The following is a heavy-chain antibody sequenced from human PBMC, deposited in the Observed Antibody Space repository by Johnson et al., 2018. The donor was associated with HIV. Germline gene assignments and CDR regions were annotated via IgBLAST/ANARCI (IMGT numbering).Heavy chain of an antibody. Sequence: QVQLVESGGGLVKPGGSLRLSCAASGFSFSNYYMSWIRQAPGEGLNWISYISSSGSTIYYADSVKGRFTISRDNSKNTLYLQMNSLRAEDTAVYYCARDQGVRRVVVFDDAFDVWGQGTMVTVSS. J-gene: IGHJ3*01. CDR3: ARDQGVRRVVVFDDAFDV. V-gene: IGHV3-11*04. CDR1: GFSFSNYY. CDR2: ISSSGSTI. D-gene: IGHD2-15*01.